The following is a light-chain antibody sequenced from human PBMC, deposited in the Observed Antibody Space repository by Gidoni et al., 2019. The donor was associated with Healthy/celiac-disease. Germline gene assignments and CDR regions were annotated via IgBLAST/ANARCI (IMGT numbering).Light chain of an antibody. V-gene: IGKV1-39*01. CDR2: AAS. CDR1: QSISSY. Sequence: DIQMTQSPSSLSASVGDRVTITCRPSQSISSYLNWYQQKPGKPPKLLIYAASSLQSGVPSRFSGSGSGTDFTLTISSLQPEDFATYYCQQSYSTPRTFXXXTKVEIK. J-gene: IGKJ1*01. CDR3: QQSYSTPRT.